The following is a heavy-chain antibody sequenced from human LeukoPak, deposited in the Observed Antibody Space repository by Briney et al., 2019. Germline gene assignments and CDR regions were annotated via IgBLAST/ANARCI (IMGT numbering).Heavy chain of an antibody. V-gene: IGHV4-59*02. D-gene: IGHD1-26*01. J-gene: IGHJ4*02. Sequence: PSETLSLTCTVSGGSVSSYYWNWIRQPPGKGLEWIGYIYYSGSTNYNPSLKSRVTISIDTSKNQFSLKLNSVTAADTAVYYCARGDRGGYFLAYGGKGTRVTVP. CDR1: GGSVSSYY. CDR3: ARGDRGGYFLAY. CDR2: IYYSGST.